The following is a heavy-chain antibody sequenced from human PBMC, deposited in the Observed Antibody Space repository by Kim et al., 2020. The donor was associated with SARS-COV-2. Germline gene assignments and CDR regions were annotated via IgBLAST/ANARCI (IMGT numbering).Heavy chain of an antibody. CDR1: GGTFSSYA. CDR2: IIPIFGTA. V-gene: IGHV1-69*13. D-gene: IGHD3-22*01. Sequence: SVKVSCKASGGTFSSYAISWVRQAPGQGLEWMGGIIPIFGTANYAQKFQGRVTITSDESTSTAYMELSSLRSEDTAVYYCARGPPAYYYDSSGYYVWFDYWGQGTLVTVSS. CDR3: ARGPPAYYYDSSGYYVWFDY. J-gene: IGHJ4*02.